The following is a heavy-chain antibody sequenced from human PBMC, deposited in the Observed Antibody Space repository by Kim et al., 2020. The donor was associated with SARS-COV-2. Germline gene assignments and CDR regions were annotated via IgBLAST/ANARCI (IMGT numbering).Heavy chain of an antibody. CDR1: GYSFTSYW. CDR3: ARRSGWYTDY. Sequence: GESLKISCKGSGYSFTSYWIGWVRQMPGKGLEWMGSIYPGDSDTRYSPSFQGQVTISADNSISTAYLQWSSLRASDTGMYYCARRSGWYTDYWGQGTLVTVSS. J-gene: IGHJ4*02. D-gene: IGHD6-19*01. CDR2: IYPGDSDT. V-gene: IGHV5-51*01.